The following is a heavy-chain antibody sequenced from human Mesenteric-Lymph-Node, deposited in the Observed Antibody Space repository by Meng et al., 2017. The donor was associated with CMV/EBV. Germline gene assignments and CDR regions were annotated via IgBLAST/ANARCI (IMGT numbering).Heavy chain of an antibody. V-gene: IGHV6-1*01. CDR3: AYFGDLPPLW. CDR2: TYYRSESYN. CDR1: GERISSKNGA. D-gene: IGHD3-16*01. J-gene: IGHJ4*02. Sequence: IKRQKIAPRTVNASETLIITCTISGERISSKNGAWNLTRQSPLRGLEWLGRTYYRSESYNDYAVSVKSRISVNLDTCKKQLSLHLNFVTPEDTAVYYCAYFGDLPPLWWGKGNLVTVSS.